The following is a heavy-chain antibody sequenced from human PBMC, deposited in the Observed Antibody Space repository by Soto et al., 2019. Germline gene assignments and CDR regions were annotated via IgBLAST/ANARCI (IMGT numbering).Heavy chain of an antibody. D-gene: IGHD5-18*01. CDR2: ISWNSGTL. V-gene: IGHV3-9*01. CDR3: VKDIGPFSNGQRGFES. CDR1: GFTFEDFA. J-gene: IGHJ4*02. Sequence: EVQLVESGGALVQPDRSLRLSCAPSGFTFEDFAMHWVRQSPGKGLEWVAGISWNSGTLGYADSVKGRFVISRDNAKNSLYLQMTRLRAEDTALYYCVKDIGPFSNGQRGFESWGQGTQVTVSS.